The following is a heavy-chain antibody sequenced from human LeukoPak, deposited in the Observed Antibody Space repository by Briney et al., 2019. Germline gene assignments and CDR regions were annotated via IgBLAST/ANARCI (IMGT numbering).Heavy chain of an antibody. CDR3: TRGFLQIDY. J-gene: IGHJ4*02. V-gene: IGHV4-4*09. CDR1: GGSISNHF. CDR2: IYTSGNT. Sequence: SETLSLTCTVSGGSISNHFWTWIRQPPGKGLEWIGYIYTSGNTNYNPSLESRVTMSVDTSKNQFSLRLNSVTAADTAVYYCTRGFLQIDYWGQGTLVTVSS.